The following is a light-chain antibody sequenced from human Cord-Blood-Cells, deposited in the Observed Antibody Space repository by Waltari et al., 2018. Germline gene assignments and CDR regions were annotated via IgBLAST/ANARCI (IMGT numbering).Light chain of an antibody. V-gene: IGKV1-39*01. J-gene: IGKJ3*01. Sequence: DVQRNQPPSSLSASVGDRVTITCRASHSISSYLNWYQQKPGKAPTLLIYAASSLQSGVPARFSGSGSGTDFTLTISSLQPEDFATYYCQQSYSTPFTFGPGTKVDIK. CDR3: QQSYSTPFT. CDR2: AAS. CDR1: HSISSY.